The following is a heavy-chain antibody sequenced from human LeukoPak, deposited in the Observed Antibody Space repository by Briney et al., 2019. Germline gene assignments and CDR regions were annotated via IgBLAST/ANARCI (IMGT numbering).Heavy chain of an antibody. CDR3: ASPRPNTMKPAFDI. CDR2: IYYSAST. J-gene: IGHJ3*02. D-gene: IGHD3-22*01. CDR1: GGSISNSSYY. Sequence: SETLSLTCTVSGGSISNSSYYWGWIRQPPGKGLEWIGNIYYSASTYYNPSLKSRVTISVDTSKNQFSLKMSSVTAADTAVYYCASPRPNTMKPAFDIWGQGTMVTVSS. V-gene: IGHV4-39*01.